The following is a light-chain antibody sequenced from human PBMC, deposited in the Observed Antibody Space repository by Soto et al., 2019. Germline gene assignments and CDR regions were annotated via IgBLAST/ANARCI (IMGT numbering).Light chain of an antibody. CDR3: QSYDSSLSGWV. Sequence: QSVLTQPPSVSGAPGQRVTISCTGSSSSIGAGYDVHWYQQLPGTAPKLLIYGNSNRPSGVPDRFSGSESGTSASLAITGLQAEDEADYYCQSYDSSLSGWVFGGGTKLTVL. CDR1: SSSIGAGYD. J-gene: IGLJ3*02. V-gene: IGLV1-40*01. CDR2: GNS.